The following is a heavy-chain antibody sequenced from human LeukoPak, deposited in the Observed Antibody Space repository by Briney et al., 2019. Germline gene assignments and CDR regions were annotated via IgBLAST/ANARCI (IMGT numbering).Heavy chain of an antibody. CDR2: TSAYNGNT. Sequence: ASVKVSCKASGYTFTSYGISWVRQAPGQGLEWMGWTSAYNGNTNYAQKLQGRVTMTTDTSTSTAYMELRSLRSDDTAVYYCAREGVLWFGELLGPYYFDYWGQGTLVTVSS. V-gene: IGHV1-18*01. CDR1: GYTFTSYG. CDR3: AREGVLWFGELLGPYYFDY. D-gene: IGHD3-10*01. J-gene: IGHJ4*02.